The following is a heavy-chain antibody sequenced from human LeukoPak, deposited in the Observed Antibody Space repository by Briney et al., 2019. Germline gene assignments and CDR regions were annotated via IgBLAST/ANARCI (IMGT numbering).Heavy chain of an antibody. Sequence: GGSLRLSCAASGFTFSNYEMNWVRQAPGKGLEWVSYISGSGSPIHYADSVKGRFTISRDNAKPSLYLQMNSLRVEDTAVYYCAREYCTSNSCYFDYWGQGTLVTVSS. V-gene: IGHV3-48*03. CDR3: AREYCTSNSCYFDY. D-gene: IGHD2-2*01. CDR1: GFTFSNYE. CDR2: ISGSGSPI. J-gene: IGHJ4*02.